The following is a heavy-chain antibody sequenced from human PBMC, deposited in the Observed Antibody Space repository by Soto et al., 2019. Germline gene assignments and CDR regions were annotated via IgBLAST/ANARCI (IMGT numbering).Heavy chain of an antibody. Sequence: EVQLVESGGGLVQPGGSLRLSCAASGFTFSSYDMHWVRQATGKGLEWVSAIGTAGDTYYPGSVKGRFTISRENAKNSLYLQMNSLRAGDTAVYYCARGFYDSYAFDIWGQGTMVTVSS. J-gene: IGHJ3*02. V-gene: IGHV3-13*01. CDR2: IGTAGDT. CDR1: GFTFSSYD. CDR3: ARGFYDSYAFDI. D-gene: IGHD3-3*01.